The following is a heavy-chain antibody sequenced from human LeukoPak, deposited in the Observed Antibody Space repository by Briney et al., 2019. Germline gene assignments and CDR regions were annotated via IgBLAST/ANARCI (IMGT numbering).Heavy chain of an antibody. V-gene: IGHV4-59*01. CDR1: GGSISSYY. CDR3: ARVSGYSYGLFDP. CDR2: IYYSGSN. Sequence: SETLSLTCTVSGGSISSYYWSWIRQPPGKGLEWIGYIYYSGSNTYNPSLKSRVTISVDTSKNQFSLKLSSVTAADTAVYYCARVSGYSYGLFDPWGQGTLVTVSS. J-gene: IGHJ5*02. D-gene: IGHD5-18*01.